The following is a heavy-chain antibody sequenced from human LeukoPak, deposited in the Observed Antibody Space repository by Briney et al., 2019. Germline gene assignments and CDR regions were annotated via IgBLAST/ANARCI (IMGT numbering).Heavy chain of an antibody. V-gene: IGHV3-23*02. CDR2: ISGSATST. CDR1: GFTYRSYG. D-gene: IGHD2-15*01. J-gene: IGHJ4*02. CDR3: AKYLLRTVVVSAAGYYLDS. Sequence: GGSLRLSCAASGFTYRSYGMSWVRQAPGKGLEGVSTISGSATSTNYGDSVKRRFPISRDNSNITLYLQMNSLGAENTAVYYCAKYLLRTVVVSAAGYYLDSWGQGTLVTVSS.